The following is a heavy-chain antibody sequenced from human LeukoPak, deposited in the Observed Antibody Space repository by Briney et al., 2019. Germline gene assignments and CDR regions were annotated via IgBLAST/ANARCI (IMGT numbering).Heavy chain of an antibody. CDR3: ARGLRIAAAGSS. Sequence: GGSLRLSCAGSEFTFSSYYMSWVRQAPGKGLEWVANINEDGSEAGYLDSVKGRFTISRDNAKNSLYLQMNSLRAEDTAVYYCARGLRIAAAGSSWGQGTLVTVSS. CDR2: INEDGSEA. D-gene: IGHD6-13*01. CDR1: EFTFSSYY. V-gene: IGHV3-7*01. J-gene: IGHJ5*02.